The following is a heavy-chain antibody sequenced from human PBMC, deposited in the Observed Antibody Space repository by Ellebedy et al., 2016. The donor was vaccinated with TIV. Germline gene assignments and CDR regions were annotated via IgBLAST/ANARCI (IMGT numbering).Heavy chain of an antibody. J-gene: IGHJ4*02. V-gene: IGHV1-18*01. CDR3: AVQTIRYFDWGFDF. CDR2: IGGYNGNT. CDR1: GYSFTSYG. Sequence: AASVKVSCKASGYSFTSYGISWVRQAPGQGLEWMGWIGGYNGNTNYAQKLQGRVTMTTDTSTSTAYMELRSLRSDDTAVYYCAVQTIRYFDWGFDFWGQGTLVTVSS. D-gene: IGHD3-9*01.